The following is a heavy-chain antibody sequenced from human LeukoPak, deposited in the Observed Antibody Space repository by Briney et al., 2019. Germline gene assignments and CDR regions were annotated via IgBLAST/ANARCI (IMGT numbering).Heavy chain of an antibody. CDR1: GYTFTSYG. V-gene: IGHV1-18*01. J-gene: IGHJ4*02. CDR2: ISAYNGNT. CDR3: ARVIGPTYYDFWSGYASDY. D-gene: IGHD3-3*01. Sequence: ASVKVSCKASGYTFTSYGISWVRQAPGQGLEWMGWISAYNGNTNYAQKLQGRVTMTTDTSTSTAYMELRSLRSDDTAAYYCARVIGPTYYDFWSGYASDYWGQGTLVTVSS.